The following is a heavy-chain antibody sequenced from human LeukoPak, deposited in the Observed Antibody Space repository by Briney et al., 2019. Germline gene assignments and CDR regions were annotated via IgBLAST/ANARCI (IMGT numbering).Heavy chain of an antibody. J-gene: IGHJ4*02. CDR3: ARDYKYAFDN. V-gene: IGHV3-48*01. D-gene: IGHD5-24*01. Sequence: GGSLRLSCAASGFRFSDYSMNWVRQAPGKGLEWISYVGISSGNTNYADSVKGRFTISGDKAKNSLYLQMNSLRVEDTAVYYCARDYKYAFDNWGQGTLVTVSS. CDR1: GFRFSDYS. CDR2: VGISSGNT.